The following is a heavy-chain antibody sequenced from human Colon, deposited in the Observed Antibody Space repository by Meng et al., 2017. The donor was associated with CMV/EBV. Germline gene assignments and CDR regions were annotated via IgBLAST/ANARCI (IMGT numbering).Heavy chain of an antibody. J-gene: IGHJ4*02. CDR2: IKSKTDGGTT. CDR1: GFTFSNAW. CDR3: ATGGDCTGITCAPFY. V-gene: IGHV3-15*01. D-gene: IGHD2-8*02. Sequence: GESLKISCAASGFTFSNAWMSWVRQAPGKGLEWVGRIKSKTDGGTTDYAAPVKGRFTISRDDSKNTLYLQRNSLKTDDTAVYYCATGGDCTGITCAPFYWGQGTLVTVSS.